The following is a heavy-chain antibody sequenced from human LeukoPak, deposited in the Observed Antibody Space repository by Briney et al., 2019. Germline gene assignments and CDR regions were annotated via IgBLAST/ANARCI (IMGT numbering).Heavy chain of an antibody. V-gene: IGHV3-33*01. CDR1: GFTFSSYG. CDR3: ARDGTYYDFWSGYYRY. D-gene: IGHD3-3*01. J-gene: IGHJ4*02. CDR2: IWYDGSNK. Sequence: GGSLRLSCAASGFTFSSYGMHWVRQAPGKGLEWVAVIWYDGSNKYYADSVKGRFTISRDNSKSTLYLQMNSLRAEDTAVYYCARDGTYYDFWSGYYRYWGQGTLVTVSS.